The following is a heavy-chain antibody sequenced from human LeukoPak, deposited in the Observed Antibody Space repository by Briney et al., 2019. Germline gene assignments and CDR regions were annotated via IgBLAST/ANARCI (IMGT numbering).Heavy chain of an antibody. V-gene: IGHV1-3*01. D-gene: IGHD3-22*01. J-gene: IGHJ4*02. Sequence: GASVKVSCKASGYTFTSYAMHWVRQAPGQRLEWMGWINAGNGNTKYSQKFQGRVTITRDTSASTAYMELSSLRSEDTAVYYCATSPGGGNYYDSSGFDYWGQGTLVTVSS. CDR1: GYTFTSYA. CDR2: INAGNGNT. CDR3: ATSPGGGNYYDSSGFDY.